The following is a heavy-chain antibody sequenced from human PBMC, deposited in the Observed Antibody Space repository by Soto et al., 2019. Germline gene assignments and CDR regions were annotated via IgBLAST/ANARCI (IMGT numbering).Heavy chain of an antibody. D-gene: IGHD3-16*01. J-gene: IGHJ6*02. V-gene: IGHV3-33*01. CDR3: ARDLDWGYYAMDV. CDR1: GFTFSRYG. CDR2: IWSDGSSE. Sequence: QVEVVESGGGVVQPGRSLRLSCAAPGFTFSRYGMNWVRQAPGKGLAWVALIWSDGSSEYYADSVKGRFTISRDNSKNTLYLQMNSMRAADTAVYYCARDLDWGYYAMDVWVQGTTVTVSS.